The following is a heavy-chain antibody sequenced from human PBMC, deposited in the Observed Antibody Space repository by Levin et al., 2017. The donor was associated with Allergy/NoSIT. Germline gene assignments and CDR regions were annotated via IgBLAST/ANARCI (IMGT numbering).Heavy chain of an antibody. CDR1: GGSISSGGYY. CDR2: IYYSGST. D-gene: IGHD5-12*01. CDR3: ARGFRGYSGYDPLDL. V-gene: IGHV4-31*03. Sequence: PSETLSLTCTVSGGSISSGGYYWSWIRQHPGKGLEWIGYIYYSGSTYYNPSLKSRVTISVDTSKNQFSLKLSSVTAADTAVYYCARGFRGYSGYDPLDLWGQGTLVTVSS. J-gene: IGHJ5*02.